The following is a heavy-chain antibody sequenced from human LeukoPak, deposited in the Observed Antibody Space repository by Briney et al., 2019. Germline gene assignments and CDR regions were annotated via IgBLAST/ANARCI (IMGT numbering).Heavy chain of an antibody. D-gene: IGHD1-26*01. J-gene: IGHJ6*02. V-gene: IGHV3-48*01. CDR1: GFTFSSYS. CDR3: AKAPLLYGMDV. Sequence: GGSLRLSCAASGFTFSSYSMNWVRQAPGKGLEWVSYISSSSSTIYYADSVKGRFTISRDNSKNTLYLQMNSLRAEDTAVYYCAKAPLLYGMDVWGQGTTVTVSS. CDR2: ISSSSSTI.